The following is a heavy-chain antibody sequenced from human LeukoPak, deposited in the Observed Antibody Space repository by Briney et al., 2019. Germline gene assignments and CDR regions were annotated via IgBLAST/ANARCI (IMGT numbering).Heavy chain of an antibody. V-gene: IGHV4-61*02. CDR2: IYTSGST. D-gene: IGHD1-26*01. CDR1: GGSISSGSYY. J-gene: IGHJ4*02. Sequence: SETLSLTCTVSGGSISSGSYYWRWIRQPAGTGLEWIGRIYTSGSTNYNPSLKSRVTISVDTSKNQFSLKLSSVTAADTAVYYCARVIGSYQYYFDYWGQGTLVTVSS. CDR3: ARVIGSYQYYFDY.